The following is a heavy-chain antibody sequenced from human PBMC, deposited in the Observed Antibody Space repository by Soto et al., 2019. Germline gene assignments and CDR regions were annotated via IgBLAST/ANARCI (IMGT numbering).Heavy chain of an antibody. J-gene: IGHJ4*02. V-gene: IGHV3-30*18. CDR1: GFTFSSYG. CDR2: ISYDGSNK. CDR3: AKSDLVLKG. Sequence: QVQLVESGGGVLQPGRSLRLSCAASGFTFSSYGMHWVRQAPGKGLEWVAVISYDGSNKYYADSVKGRFTISRDNSKNTLYLQMNSLRAEDTAVYYCAKSDLVLKGWGQGTLVTVSS. D-gene: IGHD2-8*01.